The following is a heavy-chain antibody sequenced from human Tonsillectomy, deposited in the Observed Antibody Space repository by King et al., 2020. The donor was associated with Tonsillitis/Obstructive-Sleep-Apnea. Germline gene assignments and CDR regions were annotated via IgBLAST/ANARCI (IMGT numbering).Heavy chain of an antibody. V-gene: IGHV3-49*04. D-gene: IGHD1/OR15-1a*01. CDR2: IRSKAYGGTT. CDR3: TRLPSRLLSTTNDAFDI. J-gene: IGHJ3*02. Sequence: QLVQSGGGLVQPGRSLRLSCTASGFTFGDYAMSWVRQAPGKGLEWVGFIRSKAYGGTTEYAASVKGRFTISRDDSKSIAYLQMNSLKTEDTAVYYCTRLPSRLLSTTNDAFDIWGQGTMVTVSS. CDR1: GFTFGDYA.